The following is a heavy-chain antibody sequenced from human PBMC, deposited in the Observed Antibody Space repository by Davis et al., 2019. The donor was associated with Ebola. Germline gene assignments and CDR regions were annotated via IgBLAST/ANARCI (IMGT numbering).Heavy chain of an antibody. CDR1: GGSISSSSYY. Sequence: SETLSLTCTVSGGSISSSSYYWGWIRQPPGKGPEWIGSIYYSGSTYYNPSLKSRVTISVDTSKNQFSLKLSSVTAADTAVYYCATSTTVTTWRYYYYGMDVWGQGTTVTVSS. CDR3: ATSTTVTTWRYYYYGMDV. CDR2: IYYSGST. V-gene: IGHV4-39*01. J-gene: IGHJ6*02. D-gene: IGHD4-11*01.